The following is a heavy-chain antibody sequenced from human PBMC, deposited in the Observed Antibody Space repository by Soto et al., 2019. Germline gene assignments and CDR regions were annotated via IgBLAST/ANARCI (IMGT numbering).Heavy chain of an antibody. CDR2: INPNSGGT. Sequence: ASVKVSCKASGYTFTGYYMHWVRQAPGQGLEWMGWINPNSGGTNYAQKFQGWVTMTRDTSISTAYMELSRLRSDDTAVYYCARGGSIRAGGNVRPLYYWGQGTLVTVSS. CDR1: GYTFTGYY. D-gene: IGHD1-26*01. J-gene: IGHJ4*02. V-gene: IGHV1-2*04. CDR3: ARGGSIRAGGNVRPLYY.